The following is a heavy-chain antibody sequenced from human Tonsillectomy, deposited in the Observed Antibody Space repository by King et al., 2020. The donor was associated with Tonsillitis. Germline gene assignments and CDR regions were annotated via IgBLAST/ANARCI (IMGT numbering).Heavy chain of an antibody. CDR1: GFNLSSYW. CDR3: ARGAGGYTYG. D-gene: IGHD5-18*01. V-gene: IGHV3-74*01. CDR2: INSDGSSI. Sequence: VQLVESGGGLVQPGGSLRLSCAASGFNLSSYWLHWVRQAPGKGLMWVSRINSDGSSISYADSVKGRFTISRDNAKNTLYLRMNSLRAEETAVYYCARGAGGYTYGWGQGTLVTVSS. J-gene: IGHJ4*02.